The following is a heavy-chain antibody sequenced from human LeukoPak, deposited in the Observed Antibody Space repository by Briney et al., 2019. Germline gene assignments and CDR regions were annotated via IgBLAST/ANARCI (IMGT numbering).Heavy chain of an antibody. CDR1: GFTFSSYG. D-gene: IGHD6-19*01. V-gene: IGHV3-30*03. CDR2: ISYDGSNK. Sequence: GGSLRLSCAASGFTFSSYGMHWVRQAPGKGLEWVAVISYDGSNKYYADSVKGRFTIPRDNSKNTLYLQMNSLRAEDTAVYYCARDIAVAGLYYYYYGMDVWGQGTTVTVSS. J-gene: IGHJ6*02. CDR3: ARDIAVAGLYYYYYGMDV.